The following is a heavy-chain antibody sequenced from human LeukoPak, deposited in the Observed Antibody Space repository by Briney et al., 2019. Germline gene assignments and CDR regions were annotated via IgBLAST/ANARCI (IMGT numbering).Heavy chain of an antibody. J-gene: IGHJ4*02. CDR3: ARGYTKDMTSVTHFDS. V-gene: IGHV7-4-1*02. CDR1: GYSFTNYA. Sequence: GASVKVSCKASGYSFTNYAMNWVRQAPGQGLEWMGWINTNTGNPTYAQGFTGRFVFSLDTSVSTAYLQTSSLKAEDTPVYYCARGYTKDMTSVTHFDSWGQGTLVTVSS. CDR2: INTNTGNP. D-gene: IGHD4-17*01.